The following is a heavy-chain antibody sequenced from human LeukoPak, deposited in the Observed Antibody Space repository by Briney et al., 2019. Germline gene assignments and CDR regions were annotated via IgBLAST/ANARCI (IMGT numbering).Heavy chain of an antibody. V-gene: IGHV1-18*01. CDR2: ISAYNGNT. Sequence: ASVQVSCKASGYTFTSYGISWVRQAPGQGIEWMGWISAYNGNTNYAQKLQGRVTMTRDTSISTAYMEVSRLRSDDTAVYYCARTYYDFWSGYFRYYFDYWGQGTLVTVSS. D-gene: IGHD3-3*01. J-gene: IGHJ4*02. CDR1: GYTFTSYG. CDR3: ARTYYDFWSGYFRYYFDY.